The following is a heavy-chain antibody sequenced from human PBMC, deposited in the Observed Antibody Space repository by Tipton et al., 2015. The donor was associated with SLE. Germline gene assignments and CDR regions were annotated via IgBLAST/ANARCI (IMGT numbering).Heavy chain of an antibody. CDR3: ARVWLNNAFDI. CDR1: GGSISYYY. D-gene: IGHD2/OR15-2a*01. J-gene: IGHJ3*02. Sequence: TLSLTCTVSGGSISYYYWSWIRQPPGKGLEWIGRIYTSGATDDNPSLKSRVTMSVDMSKNQIFLKMTSVTAADSAVYFCARVWLNNAFDIWGQGTRVTVSS. CDR2: IYTSGAT. V-gene: IGHV4-4*07.